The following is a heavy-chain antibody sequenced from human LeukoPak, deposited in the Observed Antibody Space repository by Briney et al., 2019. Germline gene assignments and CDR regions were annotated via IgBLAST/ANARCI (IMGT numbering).Heavy chain of an antibody. CDR1: GYTFTGYY. CDR3: AREVDSSGHYSDY. CDR2: MNPNSGGT. J-gene: IGHJ4*02. V-gene: IGHV1-2*06. Sequence: ASVTVSCKASGYTFTGYYMHWVRQAPGLGLEWMGRMNPNSGGTSYAQKFQGRVTMTRDTSITTAYMELNRLTSDDTAVYYCAREVDSSGHYSDYWGQGTLVTVSS. D-gene: IGHD3-22*01.